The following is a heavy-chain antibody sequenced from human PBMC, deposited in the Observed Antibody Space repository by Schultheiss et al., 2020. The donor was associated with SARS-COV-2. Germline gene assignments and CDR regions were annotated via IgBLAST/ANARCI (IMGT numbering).Heavy chain of an antibody. V-gene: IGHV4-61*02. D-gene: IGHD6-19*01. J-gene: IGHJ6*03. CDR2: IYTSGST. Sequence: SETLSLTCTVSGGSISSGSYYWTWIRQPAGKGLEWIGRIYTSGSTNYNPSLKSRVTISVDTSKNQFSLKVSSVTAADTAVYYCARSIAVADDYYYYYMDVWGKGTTVTVSS. CDR1: GGSISSGSYY. CDR3: ARSIAVADDYYYYYMDV.